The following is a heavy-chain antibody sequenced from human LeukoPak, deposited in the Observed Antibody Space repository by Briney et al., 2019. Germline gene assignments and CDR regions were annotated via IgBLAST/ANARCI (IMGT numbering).Heavy chain of an antibody. J-gene: IGHJ4*02. D-gene: IGHD4-17*01. CDR2: IKRKSEGGTT. CDR1: GVTFNNAW. CDR3: ANTVDY. V-gene: IGHV3-15*01. Sequence: SGGSLRLSCAASGVTFNNAWVSWVRQAPGKGLEWVGRIKRKSEGGTTGYAAPVKGRFTISRDDSKNTVYLQMNSLKTEDTAVYYCANTVDYWGQGTLVTVSS.